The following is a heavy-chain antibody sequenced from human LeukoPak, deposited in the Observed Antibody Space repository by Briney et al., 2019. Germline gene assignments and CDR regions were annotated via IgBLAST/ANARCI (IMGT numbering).Heavy chain of an antibody. J-gene: IGHJ4*02. D-gene: IGHD2-21*02. V-gene: IGHV3-30*02. CDR3: VRDRDWAFDY. CDR2: VRSDGSDK. Sequence: GGSLRLSCAASGFAFSSYGMHWVRQAPGKGLEWVTFVRSDGSDKYYADSVKGRFTFSRDNSKNTVYLQMNSLRPEDTAVYYCVRDRDWAFDYWGQGSLVTVSS. CDR1: GFAFSSYG.